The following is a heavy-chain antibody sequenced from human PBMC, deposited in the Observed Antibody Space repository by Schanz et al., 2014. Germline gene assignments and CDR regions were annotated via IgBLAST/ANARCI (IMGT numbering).Heavy chain of an antibody. D-gene: IGHD2-15*01. V-gene: IGHV3-21*02. J-gene: IGHJ4*02. CDR3: AAGGGFLIDY. CDR2: ISPSSSYI. CDR1: GFTFSYYN. Sequence: VQLEESGGGLVTPGGSLRLSCAASGFTFSYYNINWVRQAPGKGLEYISSISPSSSYIYYADSVKGRFTISRDNAKNSLYLQMNSLRAEDAAVYYCAAGGGFLIDYWGQGTLVTVSS.